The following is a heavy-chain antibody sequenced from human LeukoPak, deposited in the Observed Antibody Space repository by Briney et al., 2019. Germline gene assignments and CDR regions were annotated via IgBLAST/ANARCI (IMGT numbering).Heavy chain of an antibody. CDR3: VRDLGGRSGH. J-gene: IGHJ4*02. CDR2: IKPDGSAE. D-gene: IGHD1-26*01. Sequence: GGSLRLSCATSGFTFSSNWMSWVRHAPGRGLEWVANIKPDGSAEYYAASVKGRFTVSRDNAKNTLYLQMNSLRAEDTAVYYCVRDLGGRSGHWGQGTLVTVSS. V-gene: IGHV3-7*01. CDR1: GFTFSSNW.